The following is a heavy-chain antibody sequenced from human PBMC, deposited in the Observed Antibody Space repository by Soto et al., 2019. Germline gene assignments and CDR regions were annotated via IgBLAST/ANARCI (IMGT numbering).Heavy chain of an antibody. D-gene: IGHD6-13*01. V-gene: IGHV3-23*01. Sequence: GGSLRLSCAASGFTFSSYAMHWVRQAPGKGLEWVSAISGSGGSTYYADSVKGRFTISRDNSKNTLYLQMNSLRAEDTAVYYCASEAAAGNDYYYYMDVWGKGTTVTVSS. CDR3: ASEAAAGNDYYYYMDV. CDR2: ISGSGGST. J-gene: IGHJ6*03. CDR1: GFTFSSYA.